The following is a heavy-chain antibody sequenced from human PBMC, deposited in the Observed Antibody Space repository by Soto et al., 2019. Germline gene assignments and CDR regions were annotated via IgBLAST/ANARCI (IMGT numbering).Heavy chain of an antibody. D-gene: IGHD5-12*01. CDR1: GVTNSNSA. V-gene: IGHV1-69*13. CDR2: INPILGTA. Sequence: SVKVSCKASGVTNSNSAISWVRQAPGQGLEWMGGINPILGTADYGHKFQGRVMITADESTTTVYMQLGSLRFEDTALYYCARGGVDVVATSAFDSWGQGTLVTVSS. J-gene: IGHJ4*02. CDR3: ARGGVDVVATSAFDS.